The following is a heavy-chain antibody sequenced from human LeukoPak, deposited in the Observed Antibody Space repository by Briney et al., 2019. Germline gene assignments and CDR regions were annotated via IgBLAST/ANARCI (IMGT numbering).Heavy chain of an antibody. CDR2: INPNSGGT. CDR3: ARGHMVRGVITIFDY. V-gene: IGHV1-2*06. CDR1: GYTFTGYY. D-gene: IGHD3-10*01. J-gene: IGHJ4*02. Sequence: ASVKVSCKASGYTFTGYYMHWVRQAPGQGLEWMGRINPNSGGTNYAQKFQGRVTMTRDTSISTAYMELSRLRSDDTAVYYCARGHMVRGVITIFDYWGQGNLVTVSS.